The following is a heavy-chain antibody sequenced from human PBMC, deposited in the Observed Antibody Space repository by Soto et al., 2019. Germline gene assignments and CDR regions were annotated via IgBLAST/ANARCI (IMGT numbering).Heavy chain of an antibody. CDR2: ITTTGNTR. Sequence: GGSLRLSFAAFGFTFSRYEMNWVRQAPVKGLEWISYITTTGNTRVYADSVKGRFTISRDNDKKSLDLQMNILTSSHTPVYYCARVSERGGYGMDVAGQGTTVSV. V-gene: IGHV3-48*03. CDR1: GFTFSRYE. J-gene: IGHJ6*02. CDR3: ARVSERGGYGMDV.